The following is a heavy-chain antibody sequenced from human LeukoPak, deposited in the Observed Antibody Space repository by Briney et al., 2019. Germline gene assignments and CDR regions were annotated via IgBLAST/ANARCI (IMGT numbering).Heavy chain of an antibody. Sequence: GGSLRLSCAASGFTFSSYAMHWVRQAPGKGLGWVAVMSYDGSNKYYADSVKGRFTISRDNSKNTPYLQMNSLRAEDTAVYYCARVDYGGNLVDYWGQGTLVTVSS. CDR1: GFTFSSYA. CDR2: MSYDGSNK. D-gene: IGHD4-23*01. CDR3: ARVDYGGNLVDY. J-gene: IGHJ4*02. V-gene: IGHV3-30-3*01.